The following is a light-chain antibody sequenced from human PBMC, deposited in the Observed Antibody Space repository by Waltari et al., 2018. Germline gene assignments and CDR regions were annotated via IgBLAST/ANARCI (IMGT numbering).Light chain of an antibody. CDR2: DAS. Sequence: AIRITQSPSSLSASTGDRVTITCRASQGISSYLAWYQQKPGKAPKLLIYDASSLESGVPSRFSGSGSGTEFTLTISSLQPDDFATYYCQQETFGQGTKVEIK. CDR3: QQET. V-gene: IGKV1-8*01. CDR1: QGISSY. J-gene: IGKJ1*01.